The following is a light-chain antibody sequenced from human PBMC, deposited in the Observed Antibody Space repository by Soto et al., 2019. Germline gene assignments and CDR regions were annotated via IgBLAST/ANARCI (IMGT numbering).Light chain of an antibody. CDR2: DAS. J-gene: IGKJ1*01. Sequence: DIQMTQSPSTVSASVGDTVTITCRASQSISTRLAWYQQKAGTAPKVLIYDASRLESGVPSRISGSGSGTEFTLTISRLQPDDFATYYCQQYYSYPRTFGQGTKVDIK. CDR3: QQYYSYPRT. V-gene: IGKV1-5*01. CDR1: QSISTR.